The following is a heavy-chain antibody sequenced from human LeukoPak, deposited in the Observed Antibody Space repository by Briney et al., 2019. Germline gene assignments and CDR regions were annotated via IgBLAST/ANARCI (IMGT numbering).Heavy chain of an antibody. J-gene: IGHJ4*02. CDR1: GFTFSSYA. CDR2: ISGSGGST. Sequence: GGYLRLSCASSGFTFSSYAMRWVSQAPGKGLEWDSAISGSGGSTYYADSVKGRFTISRYNSKNTLYLQMNSLRAEDTAVYYCSKDLASPRERNDYWGQGTLVTVSS. V-gene: IGHV3-23*01. CDR3: SKDLASPRERNDY.